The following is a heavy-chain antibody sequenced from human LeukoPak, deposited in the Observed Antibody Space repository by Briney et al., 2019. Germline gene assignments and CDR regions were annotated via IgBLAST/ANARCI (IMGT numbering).Heavy chain of an antibody. J-gene: IGHJ4*02. V-gene: IGHV4-30-4*08. CDR2: IYYSGST. CDR3: AKNEWELLED. D-gene: IGHD1-26*01. Sequence: SETVSLTCTVSGGSISSGDYYWSWIRQPPGKGLEWIGYIYYSGSTYYNPSLKSRVTISVDTSKNQFSLKLSSVTAADTAVYYCAKNEWELLEDWGQGTLVTVSS. CDR1: GGSISSGDYY.